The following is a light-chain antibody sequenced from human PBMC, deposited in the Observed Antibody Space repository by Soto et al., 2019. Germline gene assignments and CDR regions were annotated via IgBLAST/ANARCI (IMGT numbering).Light chain of an antibody. CDR2: GAS. CDR1: QSINSN. V-gene: IGKV3-15*01. J-gene: IGKJ5*01. Sequence: EIVLTQSPATLSVSPGDRATLSCRASQSINSNLAWYQQQPGQAPRLLIYGASTRATAVPDRFSGSGSGTDFTLTITNLQSDDFAVYFCQQYSDWPITFGQGTRLEIK. CDR3: QQYSDWPIT.